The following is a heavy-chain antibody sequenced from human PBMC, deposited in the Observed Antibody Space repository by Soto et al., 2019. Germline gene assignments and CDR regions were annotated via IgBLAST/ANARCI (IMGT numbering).Heavy chain of an antibody. CDR3: ASGFDWFDP. CDR1: SGSISSDDYY. Sequence: QVQLQESSPGLVKPSQTLSLTCIVSSGSISSDDYYWSWIRQPPGKGLEWIGYIYYTGSTYYNPSLQSRVTMSVDTSKNQFSLKLSSVTAADTAVYYCASGFDWFDPWGQGTLVTVSS. V-gene: IGHV4-30-4*01. J-gene: IGHJ5*02. CDR2: IYYTGST.